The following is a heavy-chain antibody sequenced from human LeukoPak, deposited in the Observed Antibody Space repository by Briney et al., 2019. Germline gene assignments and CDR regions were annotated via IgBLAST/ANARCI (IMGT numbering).Heavy chain of an antibody. CDR2: INPNSGGT. D-gene: IGHD3-10*01. Sequence: ASVKVSCKASGYTFTGYYMHWARQAPGQGLEWMGWINPNSGGTNYVQKFQGRVTMTRDTSISTAYMELSRLRSDDTAVYYCARAWFLNWFDPWGQGTLVTVSS. J-gene: IGHJ5*02. V-gene: IGHV1-2*02. CDR3: ARAWFLNWFDP. CDR1: GYTFTGYY.